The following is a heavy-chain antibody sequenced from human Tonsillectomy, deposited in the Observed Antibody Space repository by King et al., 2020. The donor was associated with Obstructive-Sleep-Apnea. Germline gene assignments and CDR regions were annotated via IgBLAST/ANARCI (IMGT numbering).Heavy chain of an antibody. CDR1: GGSITSGGYY. V-gene: IGHV4-31*03. Sequence: QVQLQESGPGLVKPSQTLSLTCTVSGGSITSGGYYWSWIRQHPGKGLEWIGYIYDSGSTYYNPSLKSRVNISLDTSKRQFSLNLRSGTAADTAVYYCARDSGDCSSTSCYRAIDYWGQGTLVTVSS. J-gene: IGHJ4*02. CDR3: ARDSGDCSSTSCYRAIDY. D-gene: IGHD2-2*01. CDR2: IYDSGST.